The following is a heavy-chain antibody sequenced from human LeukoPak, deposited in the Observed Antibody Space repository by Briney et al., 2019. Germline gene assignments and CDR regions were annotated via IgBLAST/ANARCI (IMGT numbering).Heavy chain of an antibody. CDR3: AKGRCIAYFDY. CDR1: GFTFSSYG. J-gene: IGHJ4*02. D-gene: IGHD2-15*01. V-gene: IGHV3-30*18. CDR2: ISYDGSNK. Sequence: GGSLRLSCAASGFTFSSYGMHWVRQAPGKGLEWVAVISYDGSNKYYADSVKGRFTISRDNSKNTLYLQMNSLRAEGTAVYYCAKGRCIAYFDYWGQGTLVTASS.